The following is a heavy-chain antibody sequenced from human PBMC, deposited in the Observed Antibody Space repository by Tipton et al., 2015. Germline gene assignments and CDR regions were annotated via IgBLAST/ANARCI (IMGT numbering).Heavy chain of an antibody. J-gene: IGHJ4*02. Sequence: TLSLTCAVSGGSISSGHWWTWVRQPPGKGLEWIGEIFHSGNTDYNPSLKSRVTMSVDKSKKQFSLKLSSVTAADTAVYYCARMNAVTTPPDFYFDYWGQGTLVTVSS. CDR1: GGSISSGHW. V-gene: IGHV4-4*02. CDR3: ARMNAVTTPPDFYFDY. CDR2: IFHSGNT. D-gene: IGHD4-17*01.